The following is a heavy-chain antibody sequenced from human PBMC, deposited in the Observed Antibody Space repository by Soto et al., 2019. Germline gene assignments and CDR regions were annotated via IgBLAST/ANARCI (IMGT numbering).Heavy chain of an antibody. V-gene: IGHV3-30*18. Sequence: VQLVESGGGVVQPGRSLRLSCAASGFTFSSYGMHWVRQAPGKGLEWVAVISYDGSNKYYADSVKGRFTISRDNSKNTLYLQMNSLRAEDTAVYYCAKDRGYTFYVLDYWGQGTLVTVSS. J-gene: IGHJ4*02. CDR1: GFTFSSYG. CDR3: AKDRGYTFYVLDY. CDR2: ISYDGSNK. D-gene: IGHD6-25*01.